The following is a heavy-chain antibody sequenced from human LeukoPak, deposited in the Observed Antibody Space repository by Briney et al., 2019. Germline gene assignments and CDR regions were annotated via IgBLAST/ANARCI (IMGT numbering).Heavy chain of an antibody. Sequence: PSETLSLTCTVSGGSISSGDYYWSWIRQPPGKGLEWTGYIYYSGSTYYNPSLKSQVTISVDTSKNQFSLKLSSVTAADTAVYYCATPGNSGSYLDAFDIWGQGTMVTVSS. CDR3: ATPGNSGSYLDAFDI. V-gene: IGHV4-30-4*01. CDR2: IYYSGST. CDR1: GGSISSGDYY. D-gene: IGHD1-26*01. J-gene: IGHJ3*02.